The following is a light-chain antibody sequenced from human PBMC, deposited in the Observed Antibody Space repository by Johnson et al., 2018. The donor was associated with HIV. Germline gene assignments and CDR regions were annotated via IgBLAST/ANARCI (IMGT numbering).Light chain of an antibody. V-gene: IGLV1-51*01. CDR3: GTWDSSLSAGGV. CDR1: SSNIGNNY. J-gene: IGLJ1*01. CDR2: DNH. Sequence: QSVLTQPPSVSAAPGQKVTIPCSGSSSNIGNNYASWYQQVPGTAPKLLIYDNHKRPSGIPDRFSGSKSGTSATLGITGLQTGDEAGYYCGTWDSSLSAGGVFGTGTKVTVL.